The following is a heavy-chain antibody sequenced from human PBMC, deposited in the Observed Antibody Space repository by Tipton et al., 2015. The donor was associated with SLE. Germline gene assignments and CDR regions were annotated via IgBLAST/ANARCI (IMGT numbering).Heavy chain of an antibody. CDR1: GGSISSSSYY. Sequence: TLSLTCTVSGGSISSSSYYWGWIRQPPGKGLEWIGSIYYSGSTNYKSSLKSRLTISVDTSKNQFSLKLSSVTAADTAVYYCARRGDYSSSWYVAFYYYMDVWGKGITVTVS. D-gene: IGHD6-13*01. V-gene: IGHV4-39*07. J-gene: IGHJ6*03. CDR2: IYYSGST. CDR3: ARRGDYSSSWYVAFYYYMDV.